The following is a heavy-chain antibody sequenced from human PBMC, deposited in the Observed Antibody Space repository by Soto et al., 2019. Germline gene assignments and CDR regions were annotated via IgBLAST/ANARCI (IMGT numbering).Heavy chain of an antibody. V-gene: IGHV4-39*01. CDR3: ARLDRSELRDIVVVPAATPFDY. J-gene: IGHJ4*02. CDR1: GGSIGGSSYY. Sequence: PSETLSLTCTVSGGSIGGSSYYWGWIRQPPGKGLEWIGSIYYSGSTYYNPSLKSRVTISVDTSKNQFSLKLSSVTAADTAVYYCARLDRSELRDIVVVPAATPFDYWGQGTLVTVSS. CDR2: IYYSGST. D-gene: IGHD2-2*01.